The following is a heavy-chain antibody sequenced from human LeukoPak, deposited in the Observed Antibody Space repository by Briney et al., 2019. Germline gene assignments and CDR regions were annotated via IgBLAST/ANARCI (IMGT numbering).Heavy chain of an antibody. V-gene: IGHV3-23*01. CDR1: GFTFSSYE. D-gene: IGHD6-13*01. Sequence: GGSLTLPCAASGFTFSSYEMNWVRQAPGKGLAWVSAISGSGGSSYFAHSVKGRFTISRDNSKNTVYLGMNSLGAEDTAVYYCAKRDPSDRSCGYWGQGTVVSVS. CDR3: AKRDPSDRSCGY. J-gene: IGHJ4*02. CDR2: ISGSGGSS.